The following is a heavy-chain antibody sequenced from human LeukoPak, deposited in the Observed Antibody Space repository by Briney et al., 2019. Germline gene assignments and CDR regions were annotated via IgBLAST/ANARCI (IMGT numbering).Heavy chain of an antibody. Sequence: GASVKVSCKATGYTFTAYYMQWVRQAPGQGLEWMGWINPNSGTTNCAQKFQGRVTMTRDTSISTAYMELSRLRSDDTAIYYCASIAAPRDLRPPVPWGQGTLVTVSS. CDR1: GYTFTAYY. V-gene: IGHV1-2*02. D-gene: IGHD6-6*01. CDR3: ASIAAPRDLRPPVP. CDR2: INPNSGTT. J-gene: IGHJ5*02.